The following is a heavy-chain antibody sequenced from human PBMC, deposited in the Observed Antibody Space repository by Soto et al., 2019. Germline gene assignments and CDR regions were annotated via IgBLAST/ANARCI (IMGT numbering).Heavy chain of an antibody. CDR1: GGSISSYY. CDR2: IYYSGST. J-gene: IGHJ4*02. D-gene: IGHD5-12*01. CDR3: ARLKKGGGVRVATIDI. Sequence: SETLSLTCTVSGGSISSYYWSWIRQPPGNGLEWIGYIYYSGSTNYNPSLKSRVTISVDTSKNQFSLKLSSVTAADTAVYYCARLKKGGGVRVATIDIWGQGTLVTVSS. V-gene: IGHV4-59*08.